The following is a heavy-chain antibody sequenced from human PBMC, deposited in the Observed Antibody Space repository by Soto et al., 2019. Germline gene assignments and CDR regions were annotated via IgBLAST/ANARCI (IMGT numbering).Heavy chain of an antibody. D-gene: IGHD3-9*01. CDR3: AKDENILTGYGGMDV. CDR2: ISVSGGST. CDR1: GFTFSSYA. Sequence: EVQLLESGGGLVQPGGSLRLSCAASGFTFSSYAMSWVRQAPGKGLEWVSAISVSGGSTYYADSVKGRFTISRDNSKNTLYVQMNSLRAEDMAVYYCAKDENILTGYGGMDVWGQGTTVTVSS. J-gene: IGHJ6*02. V-gene: IGHV3-23*01.